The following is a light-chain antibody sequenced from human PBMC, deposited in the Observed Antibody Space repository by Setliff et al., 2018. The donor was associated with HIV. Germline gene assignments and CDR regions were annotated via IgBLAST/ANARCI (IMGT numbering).Light chain of an antibody. CDR2: DAS. Sequence: AIQLTQSPSSLSASVGDRVTITCRASQGISRTLAWYQQKPGKAPKLLIYDASNLESGVPSRFSGSGSGTYFTLTISSLQPEDFATYYCQQFESYPQMYTFGQGTKVDIK. J-gene: IGKJ2*01. CDR1: QGISRT. CDR3: QQFESYPQMYT. V-gene: IGKV1-13*02.